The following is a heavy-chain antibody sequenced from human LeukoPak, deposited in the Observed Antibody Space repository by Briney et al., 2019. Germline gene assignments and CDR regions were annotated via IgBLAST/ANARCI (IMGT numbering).Heavy chain of an antibody. V-gene: IGHV3-66*04. CDR3: ARPYCGGDCYADY. J-gene: IGHJ4*02. D-gene: IGHD2-21*02. Sequence: GGSLRLSCAASGFTVSSNYMSWVRQAPGKGLEWVSVIYSGGSTYYADSVKGRFTISRDNSKNTLYLQMNSLRAEDTAVYYCARPYCGGDCYADYWGQGTLVTVSS. CDR2: IYSGGST. CDR1: GFTVSSNY.